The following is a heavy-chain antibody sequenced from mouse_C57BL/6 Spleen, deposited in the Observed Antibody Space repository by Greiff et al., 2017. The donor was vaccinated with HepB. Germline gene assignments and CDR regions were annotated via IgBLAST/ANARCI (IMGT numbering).Heavy chain of an antibody. CDR3: ARSTTVVATNYWYFDV. CDR1: GYTFTGYW. Sequence: QVQLQQSGAELMKPGASVKLSCKATGYTFTGYWIEWVKQRPGHGLEWIGEILPGSGSTNYNEKFKGKATFTADTSSNTAYMQLSSLTTEDSAIYYCARSTTVVATNYWYFDVWGTGTTVTVSS. D-gene: IGHD1-1*01. J-gene: IGHJ1*03. CDR2: ILPGSGST. V-gene: IGHV1-9*01.